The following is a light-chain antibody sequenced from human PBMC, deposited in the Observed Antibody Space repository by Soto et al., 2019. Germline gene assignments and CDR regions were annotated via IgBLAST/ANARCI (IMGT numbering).Light chain of an antibody. J-gene: IGKJ5*01. CDR2: WGS. Sequence: DIVMTQSPLSLPVTPGEPSSISCRSSQILLHSNGYNYLDWYLQKPGQSPQLLIYWGSNRASGVPDRFSGSGSGTDFTLKISRVEAEDVGVYYCMQGSHWPPITFGQGTRLEI. V-gene: IGKV2-28*01. CDR3: MQGSHWPPIT. CDR1: QILLHSNGYNY.